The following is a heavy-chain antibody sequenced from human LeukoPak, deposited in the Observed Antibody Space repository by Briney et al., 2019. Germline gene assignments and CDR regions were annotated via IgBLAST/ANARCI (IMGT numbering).Heavy chain of an antibody. J-gene: IGHJ3*02. V-gene: IGHV4-30-2*01. CDR1: GGSISSGGYY. CDR2: IHHSGST. Sequence: PSQTLSLTCTVPGGSISSGGYYWSWIRQPPGKGLEWIGYIHHSGSTYYNPSLKSRVTISVDRSKNQFSLKLSSVTAADTAVYYCVRLSTIVRGVIIGAFDMWGQGTMVTVSS. CDR3: VRLSTIVRGVIIGAFDM. D-gene: IGHD3-10*01.